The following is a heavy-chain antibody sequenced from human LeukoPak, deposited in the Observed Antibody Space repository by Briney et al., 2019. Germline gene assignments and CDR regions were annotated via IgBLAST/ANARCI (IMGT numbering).Heavy chain of an antibody. CDR3: ARGRYDFWSGYQGDAFDI. V-gene: IGHV1-18*01. D-gene: IGHD3-3*01. Sequence: ASVKVSCKASGYTFTGYGISWVRQAPGQGLEWMGWISAYNGNTNYAQKLQGRVTMTTDTSTSTAYMELRSLRSDDTAVYYCARGRYDFWSGYQGDAFDIWGQGTMVTVSS. J-gene: IGHJ3*02. CDR2: ISAYNGNT. CDR1: GYTFTGYG.